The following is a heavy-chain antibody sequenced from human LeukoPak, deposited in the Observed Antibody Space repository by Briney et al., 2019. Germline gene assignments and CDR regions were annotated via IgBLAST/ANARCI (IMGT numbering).Heavy chain of an antibody. CDR2: ISSSSSYI. CDR3: AGQQQLDY. CDR1: GFTFSSYS. V-gene: IGHV3-21*01. J-gene: IGHJ4*02. Sequence: GGSRRLSWAASGFTFSSYSMNWVRQAPGKGLEWVSSISSSSSYIYYADSVKGRFTISRDNAKNSLYLQMNSLRAEDTAVYYCAGQQQLDYWGQGTLVTVSS. D-gene: IGHD6-13*01.